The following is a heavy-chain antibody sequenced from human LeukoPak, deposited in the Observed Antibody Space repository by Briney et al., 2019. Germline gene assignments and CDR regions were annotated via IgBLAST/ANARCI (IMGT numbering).Heavy chain of an antibody. Sequence: GGSLRLSCVASGFTFSSYWMHWVRQDPRKGLEWVSIIYSGGTPYYADSVKGRFTISRDNSKNTLYLQMNSLRAEDTAVYYCARALTGGSYIYYYYYMDVWGKGTTVTVSS. J-gene: IGHJ6*03. D-gene: IGHD1-26*01. CDR3: ARALTGGSYIYYYYYMDV. CDR1: GFTFSSYW. V-gene: IGHV3-53*01. CDR2: IYSGGTP.